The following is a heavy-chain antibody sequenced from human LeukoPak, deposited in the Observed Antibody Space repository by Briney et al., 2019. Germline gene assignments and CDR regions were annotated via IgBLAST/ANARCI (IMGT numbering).Heavy chain of an antibody. J-gene: IGHJ4*02. D-gene: IGHD3-9*01. CDR2: INHSGST. Sequence: SETLSLTCAVYGGSFSGYYWSWIRQPPGKGLEWIGEINHSGSTNYNPSLKSRVTISVDTSKNQFSLKLSSVTAADTAVYYCARRKRYSDWLPFDYWGQGTLVTVSS. CDR3: ARRKRYSDWLPFDY. CDR1: GGSFSGYY. V-gene: IGHV4-34*01.